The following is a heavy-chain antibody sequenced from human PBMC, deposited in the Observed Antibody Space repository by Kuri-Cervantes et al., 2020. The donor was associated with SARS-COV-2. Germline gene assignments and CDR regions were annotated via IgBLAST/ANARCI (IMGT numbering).Heavy chain of an antibody. D-gene: IGHD6-6*01. Sequence: GESLKISCAASGFTFGNYAMHWVRQAPGKGLEWVAIISYDGSNLYKDSVKGRFTISRDNSRNTVNLQMNSLRREDTAVYYCAREGPHSTSSEIDYWGQGTLVTGSS. CDR3: AREGPHSTSSEIDY. CDR2: ISYDGSNL. J-gene: IGHJ4*02. CDR1: GFTFGNYA. V-gene: IGHV3-30*04.